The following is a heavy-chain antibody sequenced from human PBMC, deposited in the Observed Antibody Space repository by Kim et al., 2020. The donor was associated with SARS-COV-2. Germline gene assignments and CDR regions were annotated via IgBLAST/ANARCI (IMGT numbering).Heavy chain of an antibody. Sequence: SETLSLTCTVSGGSISSGGYYWSWIRQHPGKGLEWIGYIYYSGSTYYNPSLKSRVTISVDTSKNQFSLKLSSVTAADTAVYYCARATGITIFGVVVIGWFDPSGQGTLVTVSS. J-gene: IGHJ5*02. V-gene: IGHV4-31*03. CDR3: ARATGITIFGVVVIGWFDP. CDR1: GGSISSGGYY. CDR2: IYYSGST. D-gene: IGHD3-3*01.